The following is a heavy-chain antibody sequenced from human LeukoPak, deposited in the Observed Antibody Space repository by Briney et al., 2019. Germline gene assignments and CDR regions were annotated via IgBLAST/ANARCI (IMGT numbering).Heavy chain of an antibody. CDR2: IIPIFGTA. CDR3: ARDGGMVRGVPTGFYP. V-gene: IGHV1-69*06. CDR1: GGTFSSCA. J-gene: IGHJ5*02. Sequence: ASVKVSCKASGGTFSSCAISWVRQAPGQGLEWMGGIIPIFGTANYAQKFQGRVTITADKSTSTAYMELSSLRSEDTAVYYCARDGGMVRGVPTGFYPWGQGTLVTVSS. D-gene: IGHD3-10*01.